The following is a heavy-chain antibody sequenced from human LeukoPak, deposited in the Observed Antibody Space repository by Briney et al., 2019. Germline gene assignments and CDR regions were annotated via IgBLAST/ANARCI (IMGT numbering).Heavy chain of an antibody. V-gene: IGHV3-30*04. J-gene: IGHJ3*02. CDR1: GFTFSSYA. D-gene: IGHD1-20*01. CDR2: ISYDGSNK. Sequence: PGGSLRLSCAASGFTFSSYAMHWVRQAPGKGLEWVAVISYDGSNKYYADSVKGRFTISRDNSMNTLYLQMNSLRTEDTAVYYCTKVARYNWNDVGIFDAFDIWGQGTMVTVSS. CDR3: TKVARYNWNDVGIFDAFDI.